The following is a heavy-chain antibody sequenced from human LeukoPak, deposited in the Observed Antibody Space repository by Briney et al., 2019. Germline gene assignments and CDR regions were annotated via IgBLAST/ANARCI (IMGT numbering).Heavy chain of an antibody. CDR2: INHSGST. D-gene: IGHD7-27*01. Sequence: SETLSLTCAVYGGSFSGYYWSWIRQPPGKGLEWIGEINHSGSTNYNPSLKSRVTISVDTSKNQFSLKLSSVTAADTAVHYCARFSPRAMGNYLDFWGQGTLVTVSS. CDR3: ARFSPRAMGNYLDF. J-gene: IGHJ4*02. CDR1: GGSFSGYY. V-gene: IGHV4-34*01.